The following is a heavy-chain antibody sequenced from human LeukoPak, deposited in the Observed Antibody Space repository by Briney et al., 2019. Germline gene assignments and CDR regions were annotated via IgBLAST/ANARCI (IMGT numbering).Heavy chain of an antibody. CDR3: ARDRGWYHADS. D-gene: IGHD6-19*01. CDR2: ISASGSNT. Sequence: GGSLRLSCAASGFTFSSYAMSWVRQAPGKGLEWVSLISASGSNTYYADSVKGRFTLSRDNSRNTLYLQMNSLRAEDTAIYYCARDRGWYHADSWGQGTLVTVSS. V-gene: IGHV3-23*01. J-gene: IGHJ4*02. CDR1: GFTFSSYA.